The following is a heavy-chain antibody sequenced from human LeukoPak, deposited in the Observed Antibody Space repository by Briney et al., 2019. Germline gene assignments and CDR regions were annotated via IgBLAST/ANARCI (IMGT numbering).Heavy chain of an antibody. V-gene: IGHV1-46*01. D-gene: IGHD5-12*01. CDR3: ARDQSGYDRLDY. CDR2: INPSGGST. Sequence: ASVKVSCKASGYTFTSYYKHWVRQAPGQGLEWMGIINPSGGSTSYAQKFQGRVTMTRDTSTSTVYMELSSLRSEDTAVYYCARDQSGYDRLDYWGQGTLVTVSS. J-gene: IGHJ4*02. CDR1: GYTFTSYY.